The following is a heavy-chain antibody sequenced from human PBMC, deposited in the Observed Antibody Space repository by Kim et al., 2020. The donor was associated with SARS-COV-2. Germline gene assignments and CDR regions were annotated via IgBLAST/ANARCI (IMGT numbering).Heavy chain of an antibody. CDR2: INHSGST. J-gene: IGHJ6*02. D-gene: IGHD3-22*01. V-gene: IGHV4-34*01. CDR1: GGSFSGYY. CDR3: ARSGRITMIVVVINHGMDV. Sequence: SETLSLTCAVYGGSFSGYYWSWIRQPPGKGLEWIGEINHSGSTNYNPSLKSRVTISVDTSKNQFSLKLSSETAADTAVYYCARSGRITMIVVVINHGMDVWGQGTTVTVSS.